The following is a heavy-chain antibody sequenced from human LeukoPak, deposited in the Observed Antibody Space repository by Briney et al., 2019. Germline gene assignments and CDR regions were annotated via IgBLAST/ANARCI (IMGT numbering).Heavy chain of an antibody. J-gene: IGHJ4*02. CDR1: GGSFSGYY. D-gene: IGHD3-9*01. Sequence: PSETLSLTCAVYGGSFSGYYWSWIRQPPGKGLEWIGEINHSGSTNYNPSLKSRVTISVDTSKNQFSLKLSSVTAADTAVCYCARVLNDDILTGYYSYFDYWGQGTLVTVSS. CDR2: INHSGST. V-gene: IGHV4-34*01. CDR3: ARVLNDDILTGYYSYFDY.